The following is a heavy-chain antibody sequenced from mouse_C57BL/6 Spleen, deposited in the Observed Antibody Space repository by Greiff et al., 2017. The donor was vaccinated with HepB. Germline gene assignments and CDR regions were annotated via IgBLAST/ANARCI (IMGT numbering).Heavy chain of an antibody. CDR3: ARGDWDGGLAMDY. J-gene: IGHJ4*01. D-gene: IGHD4-1*01. CDR1: GYSITSGYY. V-gene: IGHV3-6*01. Sequence: EVKLMESGPGLVKPSQSLSLTCSVSGYSITSGYYWNWIRQFPGNKREWMGYISYDGSNNYNPSIKNRISITRDTSKNQVYLKLKSVTTEDTATYDCARGDWDGGLAMDYWGQGTSVTVSS. CDR2: ISYDGSN.